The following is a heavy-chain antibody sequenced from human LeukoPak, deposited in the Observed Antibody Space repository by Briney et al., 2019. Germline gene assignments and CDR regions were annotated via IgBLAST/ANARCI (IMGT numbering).Heavy chain of an antibody. D-gene: IGHD6-19*01. Sequence: SETLSLTCTVSGGSISSSSYYWGWIRQPPGKGLEWIGSIYYSGSTYYSPSLKSRVTISVDTSKNQFSLKLSSVTAADTAVYYCAREWQWLARYWGQGTLVTVSS. CDR2: IYYSGST. J-gene: IGHJ4*02. CDR1: GGSISSSSYY. V-gene: IGHV4-39*07. CDR3: AREWQWLARY.